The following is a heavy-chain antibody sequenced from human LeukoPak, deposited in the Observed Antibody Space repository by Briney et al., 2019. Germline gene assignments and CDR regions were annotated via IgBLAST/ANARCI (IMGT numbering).Heavy chain of an antibody. CDR2: ITRGSIYT. V-gene: IGHV3-21*01. CDR1: GFTFSNYN. D-gene: IGHD1-26*01. CDR3: ARDPYNGSYGDDYYYYMDV. J-gene: IGHJ6*03. Sequence: SGGSLRLSCAASGFTFSNYNMNWVRQTPGKGLEWVSSITRGSIYTFYADSVKGRFTISRDNAKNSLSLQMNSLRAEDTAVYYCARDPYNGSYGDDYYYYMDVWGKGTTVTISS.